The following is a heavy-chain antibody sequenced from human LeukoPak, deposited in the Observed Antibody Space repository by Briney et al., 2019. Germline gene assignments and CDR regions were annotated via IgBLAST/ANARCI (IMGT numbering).Heavy chain of an antibody. D-gene: IGHD6-13*01. CDR3: ARGLVPFIAAADAFDI. V-gene: IGHV3-21*01. CDR1: GFTFSSYS. Sequence: GGSLRLSCAASGFTFSSYSMKWVRQAPGKGLEWVSSISSSSSYIYYADSVKGRFTIPRGNAKNSLYLQMNSLRAEDTAVYYCARGLVPFIAAADAFDIWGQGTMVTVSS. CDR2: ISSSSSYI. J-gene: IGHJ3*02.